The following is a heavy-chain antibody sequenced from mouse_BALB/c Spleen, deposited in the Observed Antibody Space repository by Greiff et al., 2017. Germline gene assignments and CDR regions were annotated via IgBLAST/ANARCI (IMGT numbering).Heavy chain of an antibody. V-gene: IGHV1-54*03. CDR1: GYAFTNYL. CDR2: INPGSGGT. Sequence: VQLQQSGAELVRPGTSVKVSCKASGYAFTNYLIEWVKQRPGQGLEWIGVINPGSGGTNYNEKFKGKATLTADKSSSTAYMQLSSLTSDDSAVYFCARWEFAYWGQGTLVTVSA. J-gene: IGHJ3*01. D-gene: IGHD4-1*01. CDR3: ARWEFAY.